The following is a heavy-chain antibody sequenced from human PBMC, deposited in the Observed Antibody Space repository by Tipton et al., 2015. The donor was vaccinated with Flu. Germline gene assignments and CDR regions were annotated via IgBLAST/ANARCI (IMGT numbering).Heavy chain of an antibody. V-gene: IGHV3-43D*04. CDR3: AKGSTYYYDSSGYYLDPYFDY. Sequence: SLRLSCAASGFTFDDYAMHWVRQAPGKGLEWVSLISWDGGSTYYADSVKGRFTISRDNSKNSLYLQMNSLRAEDTALYYCAKGSTYYYDSSGYYLDPYFDYWGQGTLVTVSS. CDR1: GFTFDDYA. D-gene: IGHD3-22*01. CDR2: ISWDGGST. J-gene: IGHJ4*02.